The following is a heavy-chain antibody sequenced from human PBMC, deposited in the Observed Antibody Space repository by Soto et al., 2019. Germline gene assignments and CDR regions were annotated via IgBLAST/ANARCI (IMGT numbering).Heavy chain of an antibody. V-gene: IGHV4-59*01. CDR2: IYYSGST. Sequence: SETLSLTCTVSGGSISSYYWSWIRQPPGKGLEWMGYIYYSGSTNYNPSLKSRVTISVDTSKNKFSLKLSSVTAADTAVYYGASFSNPSYYVRCAFDVWGQGTTVTVSS. J-gene: IGHJ3*01. D-gene: IGHD3-10*02. CDR3: ASFSNPSYYVRCAFDV. CDR1: GGSISSYY.